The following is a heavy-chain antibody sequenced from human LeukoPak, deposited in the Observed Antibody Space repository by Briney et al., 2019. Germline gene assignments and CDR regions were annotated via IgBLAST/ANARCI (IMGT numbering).Heavy chain of an antibody. CDR1: GFTFNSYS. Sequence: GGSLRLSCATSGFTFNSYSMSWVRQAPGKGLQWVSYISSTSTFIYYADSVKGRFTISRDSAKNSLYLQMNSLRAEDTAVYYCARDKYDSSGLPSYWGQGTLVTVSS. V-gene: IGHV3-48*01. J-gene: IGHJ4*02. CDR2: ISSTSTFI. D-gene: IGHD3-22*01. CDR3: ARDKYDSSGLPSY.